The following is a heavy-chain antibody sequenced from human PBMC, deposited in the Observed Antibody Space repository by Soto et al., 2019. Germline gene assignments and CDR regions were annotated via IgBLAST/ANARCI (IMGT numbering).Heavy chain of an antibody. D-gene: IGHD3-10*01. J-gene: IGHJ6*02. V-gene: IGHV3-64*01. CDR3: AKVVVRGATDFYGMDV. Sequence: PGGSLRLSCAASGFTFSSYAMHWVRQAPGKGLEYASAISTDGGITYYANSVKGRFTISRDNSKSTMYLQMGSLRAEDMGVYYCAKVVVRGATDFYGMDVWGQGTTVTVSS. CDR2: ISTDGGIT. CDR1: GFTFSSYA.